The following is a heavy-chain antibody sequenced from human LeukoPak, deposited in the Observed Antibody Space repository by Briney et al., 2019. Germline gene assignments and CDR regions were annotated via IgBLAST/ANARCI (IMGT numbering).Heavy chain of an antibody. CDR3: ARVRRGWRAYYFDY. CDR2: INHSGST. CDR1: GGSFSGCY. V-gene: IGHV4-34*01. D-gene: IGHD2-15*01. Sequence: SETLSLTCAVYGGSFSGCYWSWIRQPPGKGLEWIGEINHSGSTNYNPSLKSRVTISVDTSKNQFSLKLSSVTAADTAVYYYARVRRGWRAYYFDYWGQGTLVAVSS. J-gene: IGHJ4*02.